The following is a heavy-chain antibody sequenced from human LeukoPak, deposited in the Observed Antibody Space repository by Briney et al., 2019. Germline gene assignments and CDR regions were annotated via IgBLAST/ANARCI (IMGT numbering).Heavy chain of an antibody. CDR2: ILGYNGNT. CDR1: GYTFSRYG. Sequence: ASLRVSCEASGYTFSRYGMTWVRQAPGQGLEWVAWILGYNGNTNYAQKLQGRVTMTPDTSTSTPYMEQRSLRSDDTAMYYCARDYGYGVTVMISDDYWGQGTLVTVSS. D-gene: IGHD5-12*01. CDR3: ARDYGYGVTVMISDDY. J-gene: IGHJ4*02. V-gene: IGHV1-18*01.